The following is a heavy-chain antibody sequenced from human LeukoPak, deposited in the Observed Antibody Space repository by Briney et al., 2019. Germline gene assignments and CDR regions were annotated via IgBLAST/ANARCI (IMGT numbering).Heavy chain of an antibody. J-gene: IGHJ4*02. V-gene: IGHV1-24*01. CDR3: ATDADYGGQFFDY. Sequence: ASAKVSCKVSGYTLTELSMHWVRQAPGKGLEWMGGFDPEDGETIYAQKFQGRVTMTEDTSTDTAYMELSSLRSEDTAVYYCATDADYGGQFFDYWGQGTLVTVSS. CDR2: FDPEDGET. D-gene: IGHD4-23*01. CDR1: GYTLTELS.